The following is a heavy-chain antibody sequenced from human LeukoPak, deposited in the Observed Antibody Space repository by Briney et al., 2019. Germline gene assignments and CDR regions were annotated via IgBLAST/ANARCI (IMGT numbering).Heavy chain of an antibody. Sequence: SETLSLTCSVSGGSISRSDHYWSWIRQPPGKGLEWIGNIYYNGITYYNPSLKSRVTISVDTSKSQFSLKLSSVTAADTAVYYCARRRVDGYNYAFDYWGQGTLVTVSS. CDR1: GGSISRSDHY. CDR3: ARRRVDGYNYAFDY. CDR2: IYYNGIT. D-gene: IGHD5-24*01. V-gene: IGHV4-30-4*01. J-gene: IGHJ4*02.